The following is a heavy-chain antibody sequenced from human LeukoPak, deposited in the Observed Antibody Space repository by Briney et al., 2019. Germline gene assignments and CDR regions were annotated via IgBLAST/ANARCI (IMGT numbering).Heavy chain of an antibody. Sequence: ASVKVSCKASGYTFTSYGISWVRQAPGQGLEWMGWISAYNGNTNYAQKLQGRVTMTTDTSTSTAYMELRSLRSDDTAVYYCARVRAIYCSSTSCLPTPFDYWGQGTLVTVSS. CDR2: ISAYNGNT. CDR3: ARVRAIYCSSTSCLPTPFDY. V-gene: IGHV1-18*01. CDR1: GYTFTSYG. J-gene: IGHJ4*02. D-gene: IGHD2-2*01.